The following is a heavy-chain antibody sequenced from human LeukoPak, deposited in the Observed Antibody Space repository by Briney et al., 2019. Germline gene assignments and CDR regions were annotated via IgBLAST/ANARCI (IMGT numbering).Heavy chain of an antibody. V-gene: IGHV1-18*01. J-gene: IGHJ5*02. CDR2: ISAYNGST. D-gene: IGHD2-2*01. CDR1: GYTFTSYG. Sequence: ASVKVSCKASGYTFTSYGISWVRQAPGQGLEWMGWISAYNGSTNYAQKLQGRVTMTTHTSTSTAYMELRSLRSDDTAVYYCARDRYCSITKCYNWFDPWGQGTLVTVSS. CDR3: ARDRYCSITKCYNWFDP.